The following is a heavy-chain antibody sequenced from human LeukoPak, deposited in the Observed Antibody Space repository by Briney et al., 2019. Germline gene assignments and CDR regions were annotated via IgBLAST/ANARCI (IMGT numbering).Heavy chain of an antibody. Sequence: ASVKVSCKASGYTFTNYYIHWVRQAPGQGLEYMGRINPSVGSTSYAQRFQGRVTMTRDTSTSTVSMELSSLRSEDTAVYYCASEMSGIGSGTDRAIDYWGQGTLVTVSS. V-gene: IGHV1-46*01. D-gene: IGHD1-26*01. CDR1: GYTFTNYY. CDR2: INPSVGST. J-gene: IGHJ4*02. CDR3: ASEMSGIGSGTDRAIDY.